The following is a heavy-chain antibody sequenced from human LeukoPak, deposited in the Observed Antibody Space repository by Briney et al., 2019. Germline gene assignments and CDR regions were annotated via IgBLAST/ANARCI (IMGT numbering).Heavy chain of an antibody. D-gene: IGHD6-19*01. CDR3: ARNYSGWFFDY. J-gene: IGHJ4*02. CDR2: IYHSGST. CDR1: GDSISSGYY. Sequence: SETLSLTCDVSGDSISSGYYWGWIRQPPGKGLEWIGSIYHSGSTTYNPSLKSRVTISADTSKNQFSLKVRSVTAADTAVYYCARNYSGWFFDYWGQGTLVTVSS. V-gene: IGHV4-38-2*01.